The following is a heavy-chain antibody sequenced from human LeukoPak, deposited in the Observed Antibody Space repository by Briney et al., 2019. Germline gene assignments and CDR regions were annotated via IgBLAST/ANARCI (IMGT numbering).Heavy chain of an antibody. V-gene: IGHV3-23*01. J-gene: IGHJ2*01. CDR3: VKDRVTGGPYWFFDL. D-gene: IGHD7-27*01. CDR1: AFTFSSYA. Sequence: GGSLRLSCAASAFTFSSYAMSWVRQAPGKGLEWVSSISGSGGSGGSTFYADSVKGRFTISRDNSKNTLYLQMNSLRAEDTAVYYCVKDRVTGGPYWFFDLWGRGTLVTVS. CDR2: ISGSGGSGGST.